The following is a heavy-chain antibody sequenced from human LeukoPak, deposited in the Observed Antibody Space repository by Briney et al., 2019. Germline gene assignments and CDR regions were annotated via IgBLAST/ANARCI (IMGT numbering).Heavy chain of an antibody. CDR3: AKGKGYDSSGYVDY. V-gene: IGHV3-9*01. CDR1: GFTFDDYA. J-gene: IGHJ4*02. CDR2: ISWNSGSI. D-gene: IGHD3-22*01. Sequence: GGSLRLSCAASGFTFDDYAMHWVRQAPGKGLEWVPGISWNSGSIGYADSVKGRFTISRDNAKNSLYLQMNSLRAEDTALYYCAKGKGYDSSGYVDYWGQGTLVTVSS.